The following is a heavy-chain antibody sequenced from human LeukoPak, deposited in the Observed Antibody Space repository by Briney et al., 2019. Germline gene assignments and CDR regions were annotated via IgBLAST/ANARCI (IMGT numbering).Heavy chain of an antibody. Sequence: GGSLRLSCAASGFTFDDFGMSWVRQVPGKGLEWVSGINWNGGRTGYADSVKGRFTISRDNAKKSLYLQMNSLRAEDTALYYCARKSLSNAFDIWGQGTMVPVSS. CDR2: INWNGGRT. V-gene: IGHV3-20*04. CDR3: ARKSLSNAFDI. CDR1: GFTFDDFG. J-gene: IGHJ3*02.